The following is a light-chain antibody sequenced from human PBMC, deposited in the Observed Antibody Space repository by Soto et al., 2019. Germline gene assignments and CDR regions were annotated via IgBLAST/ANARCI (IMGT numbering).Light chain of an antibody. Sequence: GCTQSPGTLSLSPGGRATLSCRASQSVSSSYLAWYQQKPGQAPRLLIYGASNRATGIPDRFSGSGSGTDFTLTISRLEPDDFAVYYCQQYGSSGTFGQGTKAAIK. J-gene: IGKJ1*01. V-gene: IGKV3-20*01. CDR3: QQYGSSGT. CDR2: GAS. CDR1: QSVSSSY.